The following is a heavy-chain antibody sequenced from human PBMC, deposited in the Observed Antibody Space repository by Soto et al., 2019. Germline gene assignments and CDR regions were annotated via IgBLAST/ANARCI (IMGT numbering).Heavy chain of an antibody. V-gene: IGHV3-15*01. D-gene: IGHD1-26*01. Sequence: EVQLVESGGGWVKPGGSLRLTCAASGFTFSNVWMSWVRQAPGKGLEWVGRIKSKTDGGTTDYAAPVKGRFIISRDDSKNTLYLQMNSLKTEDTAVYYCTTDLIVGATIDYWGQGTLVTVSS. CDR2: IKSKTDGGTT. CDR3: TTDLIVGATIDY. J-gene: IGHJ4*02. CDR1: GFTFSNVW.